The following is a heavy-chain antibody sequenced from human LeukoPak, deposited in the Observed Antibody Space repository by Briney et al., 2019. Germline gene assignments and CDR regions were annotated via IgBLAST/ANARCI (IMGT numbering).Heavy chain of an antibody. CDR1: GGSISGSY. Sequence: SETLSLTCTVSGGSISGSYWNWIRQPPGKGLEWIGNIYNSGTTDYNPSLKSRVTISVDTSKNQFSLGLSSVAAADTAVYYCASYWTGFFQHWGQGTLVSVSS. D-gene: IGHD1-1*01. J-gene: IGHJ1*01. V-gene: IGHV4-59*01. CDR3: ASYWTGFFQH. CDR2: IYNSGTT.